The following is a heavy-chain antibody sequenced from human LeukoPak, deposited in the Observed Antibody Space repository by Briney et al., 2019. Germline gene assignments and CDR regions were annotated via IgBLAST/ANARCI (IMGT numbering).Heavy chain of an antibody. J-gene: IGHJ5*02. Sequence: ASVKVSCKTSGYSFTDYYMHWVRQAPGQGLEWMGWINPNSGGTSSAQKFQGRVTMTRDTSITTVYMEVRWLTSDDTAVYYCARADRLHGGPYLIGPWGQGTLVTVSS. D-gene: IGHD2-21*01. CDR1: GYSFTDYY. CDR2: INPNSGGT. CDR3: ARADRLHGGPYLIGP. V-gene: IGHV1-2*02.